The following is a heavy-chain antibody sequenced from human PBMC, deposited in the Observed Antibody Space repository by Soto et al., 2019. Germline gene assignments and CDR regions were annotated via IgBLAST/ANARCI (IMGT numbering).Heavy chain of an antibody. CDR3: ADFSGNYDSSGYYYAFDY. CDR2: ISYDGNNK. J-gene: IGHJ4*02. V-gene: IGHV3-30*03. Sequence: PGGSLRLSCAASGFTFSRNDMHWVRQAPGKGLEWVAGISYDGNNKYYADSVKGRFTISRDNSKNRLYLQMNSLRAEDTAVYYCADFSGNYDSSGYYYAFDYWGQGTLVTVSS. CDR1: GFTFSRND. D-gene: IGHD3-22*01.